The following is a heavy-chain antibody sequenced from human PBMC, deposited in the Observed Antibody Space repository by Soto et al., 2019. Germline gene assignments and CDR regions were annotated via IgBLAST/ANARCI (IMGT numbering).Heavy chain of an antibody. CDR2: IKYSGTT. J-gene: IGHJ4*02. D-gene: IGHD3-22*01. CDR1: GGSISSSRCH. Sequence: SETLSLTCTVSGGSISSSRCHWGWIRQPPGKGLEWIASIKYSGTTFYNPSLKSRVTISVDTSKNQFALKLSSVTAADTAVYYCAGSGYYPNYFDYWGQGTLVTVSS. V-gene: IGHV4-39*06. CDR3: AGSGYYPNYFDY.